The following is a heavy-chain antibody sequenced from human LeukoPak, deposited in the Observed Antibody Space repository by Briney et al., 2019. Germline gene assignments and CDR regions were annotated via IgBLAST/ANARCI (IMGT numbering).Heavy chain of an antibody. CDR2: IYYSGST. J-gene: IGHJ4*02. CDR3: ARENSGWFMTTHEPGYFDY. Sequence: PSETLSLTCTVSGGSISSSSYYWGWIRQPPGKGLEWIGSIYYSGSTYYNPSLKSRVTISVDTSKNQFSLKLSSVTAADTAVYYCARENSGWFMTTHEPGYFDYWGQGTLVTVSS. V-gene: IGHV4-39*07. D-gene: IGHD6-19*01. CDR1: GGSISSSSYY.